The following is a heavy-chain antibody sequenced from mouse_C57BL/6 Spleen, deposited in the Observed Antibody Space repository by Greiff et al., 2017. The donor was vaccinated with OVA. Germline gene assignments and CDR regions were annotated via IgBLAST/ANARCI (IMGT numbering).Heavy chain of an antibody. J-gene: IGHJ4*01. D-gene: IGHD1-1*01. CDR2: IHPNSGST. Sequence: QVQLQQPGAELVKPGASVKLSCKASGYTFTSYWMHWVKQRPGQGLEWIGMIHPNSGSTNYNEKFKSKATLTVDKSSSTAYMQLSSLTSEDSAVYYCAREHYGSSYGGHYAMDYWGQGTSVTVSS. CDR3: AREHYGSSYGGHYAMDY. V-gene: IGHV1-64*01. CDR1: GYTFTSYW.